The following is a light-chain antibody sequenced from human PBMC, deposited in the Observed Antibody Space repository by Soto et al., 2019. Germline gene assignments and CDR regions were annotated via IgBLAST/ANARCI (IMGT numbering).Light chain of an antibody. CDR3: ETWDSNTHWV. J-gene: IGLJ3*02. CDR1: SGHSSYI. V-gene: IGLV4-60*02. CDR2: LEGSGSY. Sequence: QLVLTQSSSASASLGSSVKLTCTLSSGHSSYIIAWHQQQPGKAPRYLMKLEGSGSYNKGSGVPDRFSGSSSGADRYLTISILQFEDEADYFCETWDSNTHWVFGGGTKLTVL.